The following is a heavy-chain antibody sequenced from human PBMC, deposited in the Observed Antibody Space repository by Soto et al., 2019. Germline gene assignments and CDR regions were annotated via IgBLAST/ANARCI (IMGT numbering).Heavy chain of an antibody. Sequence: GGSLRLSCTASGFTSGDYAMSWFRQAPGKGLEWVGFITGKAYGGTTEYAASVKGRFTISRDDFKSIAYLQMNSLRPEDTAVYYCGRLGRDLVTVPFDYWGQGTLVTVSS. J-gene: IGHJ4*02. CDR1: GFTSGDYA. D-gene: IGHD3-9*01. CDR2: ITGKAYGGTT. CDR3: GRLGRDLVTVPFDY. V-gene: IGHV3-49*03.